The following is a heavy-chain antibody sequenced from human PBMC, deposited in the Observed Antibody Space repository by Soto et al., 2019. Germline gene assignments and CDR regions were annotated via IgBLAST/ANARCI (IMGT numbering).Heavy chain of an antibody. J-gene: IGHJ5*02. Sequence: ASVKVSCKASVYTFTRYTMNWVRQAPGQRLEWMGWINPDNGNTKSSQKFKDRVIITRDTSASTAYRDLSSLRSEDTAVYYCAGGIATGQLDPWGQGTLVTVSS. D-gene: IGHD2-15*01. CDR3: AGGIATGQLDP. CDR2: INPDNGNT. V-gene: IGHV1-3*01. CDR1: VYTFTRYT.